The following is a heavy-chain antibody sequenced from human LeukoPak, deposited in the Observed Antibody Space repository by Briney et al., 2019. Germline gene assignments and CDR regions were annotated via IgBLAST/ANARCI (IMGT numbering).Heavy chain of an antibody. D-gene: IGHD3-22*01. CDR1: GYTFTSYD. J-gene: IGHJ4*02. V-gene: IGHV1-8*01. CDR3: ARGYYDSSGYYYVDY. Sequence: ASVKVSCKASGYTFTSYDINWVRQATGQGLEWTGWMNPNSGNTGYAQKFQGRVTMTRNTSISTAYMELSSLRSEDTAVYYCARGYYDSSGYYYVDYWGQGTLVTVSS. CDR2: MNPNSGNT.